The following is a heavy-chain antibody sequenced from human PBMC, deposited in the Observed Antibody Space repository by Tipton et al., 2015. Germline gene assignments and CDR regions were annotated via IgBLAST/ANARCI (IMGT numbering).Heavy chain of an antibody. CDR2: IYYSGST. V-gene: IGHV4-39*07. J-gene: IGHJ6*02. CDR1: GGSISSSDYY. Sequence: TLSLTCTVSGGSISSSDYYWVWLRQPPGMGLECIGTIYYSGSTYYNPSLKSRVTISVDTSKSQFFLKLSSVTAADTAVYYCARFRYYGSESERGYFHGLDVWGQGTTVTVSS. D-gene: IGHD3-10*01. CDR3: ARFRYYGSESERGYFHGLDV.